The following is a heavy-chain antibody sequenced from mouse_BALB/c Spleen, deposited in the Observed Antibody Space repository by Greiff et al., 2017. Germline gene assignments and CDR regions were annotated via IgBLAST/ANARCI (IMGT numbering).Heavy chain of an antibody. V-gene: IGHV5-6-3*01. CDR3: ARGDYYGSPYAMDY. CDR1: GFTFSSYG. CDR2: INSNGGST. D-gene: IGHD1-1*01. J-gene: IGHJ4*01. Sequence: QSGGSLKLSCAASGFTFSSYGMSWVRQTRDKRLELVATINSNGGSTYYPDSVKGRFTISRDNAKNTLYLQMSSLKSEDTAMYYCARGDYYGSPYAMDYWGQGTSVTVSS.